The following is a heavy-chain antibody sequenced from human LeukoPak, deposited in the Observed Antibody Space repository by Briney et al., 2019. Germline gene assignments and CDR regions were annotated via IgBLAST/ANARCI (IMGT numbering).Heavy chain of an antibody. CDR1: GYTFTSYG. V-gene: IGHV1-18*01. J-gene: IGHJ6*02. Sequence: GASVKVSCKASGYTFTSYGISWVRQAPGQGLEWMGWITAYNGNTNSAQKLQGRVTMTTDTSTSTAYLELRSLRSDDTAVYYCARDGSRRANYYYYYGMDVWGQGTTVTVSS. CDR3: ARDGSRRANYYYYYGMDV. CDR2: ITAYNGNT.